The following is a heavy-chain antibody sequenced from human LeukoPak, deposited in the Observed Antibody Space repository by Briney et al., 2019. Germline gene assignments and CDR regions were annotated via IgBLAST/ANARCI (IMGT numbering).Heavy chain of an antibody. D-gene: IGHD3-3*01. CDR1: GYSFTTNW. CDR3: ARHPATITTWFDP. J-gene: IGHJ5*02. Sequence: GESLKISCKGSGYSFTTNWIGWVRQMPGKGLEWMGVIYPADSHIRYSPSFQGQVTISVDKSLSTAYLQWSSLKASDTAMYYCARHPATITTWFDPWGQGXLVTV. V-gene: IGHV5-51*01. CDR2: IYPADSHI.